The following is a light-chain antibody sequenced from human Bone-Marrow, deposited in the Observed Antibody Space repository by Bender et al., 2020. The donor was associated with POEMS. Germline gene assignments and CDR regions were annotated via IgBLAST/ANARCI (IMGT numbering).Light chain of an antibody. Sequence: SYVLTQPPSVSVAPGQTARITCGGNNIRSKSVHWYQQKPGQAPVLVVFDDSDRPSGIPERFSGSSYGNTATLTISRVEAGDEADYYCQVWDHYTDHWVFGGGTKLTVL. V-gene: IGLV3-21*02. J-gene: IGLJ3*02. CDR2: DDS. CDR3: QVWDHYTDHWV. CDR1: NIRSKS.